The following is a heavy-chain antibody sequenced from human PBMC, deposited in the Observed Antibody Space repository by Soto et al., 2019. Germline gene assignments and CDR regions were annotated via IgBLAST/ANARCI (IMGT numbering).Heavy chain of an antibody. Sequence: QVQLVQSGAEVKKPGSSVKVSCKASGGTFSSYAISWVRQAPGQGLEWMGGIIPIFGTANYAQKFQGRVTITADESTSTANMELSSLRSEDTAVYYCARGASRKDIVVEGFDYWGQGTLVTVSS. V-gene: IGHV1-69*01. J-gene: IGHJ4*02. CDR2: IIPIFGTA. D-gene: IGHD2-15*01. CDR3: ARGASRKDIVVEGFDY. CDR1: GGTFSSYA.